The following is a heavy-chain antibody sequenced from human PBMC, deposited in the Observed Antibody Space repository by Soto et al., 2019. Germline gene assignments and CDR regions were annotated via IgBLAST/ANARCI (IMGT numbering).Heavy chain of an antibody. Sequence: SETLSLTCTVSGGSVTSGSYYWSWIRQPPGKGLEWIGYIYYSGSTIYNPSLKSRLTISVDTSKNQFSLRLTSATAADTAVYYCARSDPRRYFDYWGQGSLVTVSS. CDR3: ARSDPRRYFDY. J-gene: IGHJ4*02. CDR2: IYYSGST. CDR1: GGSVTSGSYY. V-gene: IGHV4-61*01.